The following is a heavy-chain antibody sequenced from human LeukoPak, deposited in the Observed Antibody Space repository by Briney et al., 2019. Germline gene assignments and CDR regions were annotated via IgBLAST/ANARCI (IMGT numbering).Heavy chain of an antibody. CDR3: AKGSVLMVYAIYYGMDV. J-gene: IGHJ6*02. CDR2: ISYDGSNK. Sequence: GGSLRLSCAASGFTFSSYGMHWVRQAPGKGQEWVAVISYDGSNKYYADSVKGRFTISRDNSKNTLYLQMNSLRAEDTAVYYCAKGSVLMVYAIYYGMDVWGQGTTVTVSS. V-gene: IGHV3-30*18. D-gene: IGHD2-8*01. CDR1: GFTFSSYG.